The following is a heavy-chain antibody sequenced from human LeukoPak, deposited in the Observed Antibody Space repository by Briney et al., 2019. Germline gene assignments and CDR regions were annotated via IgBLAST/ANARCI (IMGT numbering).Heavy chain of an antibody. CDR3: AGTYIADYDYVWGSYRYTLDYFDY. J-gene: IGHJ4*02. Sequence: SETLSLTCTVSGGSISSSSYYWGWIRQPPGKGLEWLGSIYYSGSTYYNPSLKSRVTISVDTSKNQFSLKLSSVTAADTAVYYCAGTYIADYDYVWGSYRYTLDYFDYWGQGTLVTVSS. V-gene: IGHV4-39*01. CDR2: IYYSGST. D-gene: IGHD3-16*02. CDR1: GGSISSSSYY.